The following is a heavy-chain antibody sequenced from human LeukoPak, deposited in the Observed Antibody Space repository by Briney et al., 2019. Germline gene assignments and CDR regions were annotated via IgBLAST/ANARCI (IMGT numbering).Heavy chain of an antibody. CDR1: GGSISSYY. Sequence: PSETLSLTCAVYGGSISSYYWSWIRQPPGKGLEWIGYIYYSGSTNYNPSLKSRVTISVDTSKNQFSLKLSSVTAADTAVYYCARDFGDAFDIWGQGTMVTVSS. CDR3: ARDFGDAFDI. J-gene: IGHJ3*02. V-gene: IGHV4-59*01. D-gene: IGHD3-3*01. CDR2: IYYSGST.